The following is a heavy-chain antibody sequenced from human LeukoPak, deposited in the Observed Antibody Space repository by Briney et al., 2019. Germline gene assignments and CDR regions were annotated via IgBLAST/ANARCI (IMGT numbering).Heavy chain of an antibody. V-gene: IGHV3-30*04. Sequence: PGGSLRLSCAASGFTFSSYAMHWVRQAPGKGLEWVAIISYDGSNEYYADSVKGRFTISRDNSKNTLYLQMNSLRAADTAVYYCAELGITMIGGVWGKGTTVTISS. CDR3: AELGITMIGGV. CDR1: GFTFSSYA. CDR2: ISYDGSNE. J-gene: IGHJ6*04. D-gene: IGHD3-10*02.